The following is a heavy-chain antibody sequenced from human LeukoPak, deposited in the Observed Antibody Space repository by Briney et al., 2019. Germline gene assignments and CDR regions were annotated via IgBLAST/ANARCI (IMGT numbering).Heavy chain of an antibody. CDR1: GGAMSGTTYY. J-gene: IGHJ4*02. V-gene: IGHV4-39*01. CDR3: ASGGVYYFDS. D-gene: IGHD2-8*02. CDR2: VYYTGST. Sequence: SETLSLTCTVSGGAMSGTTYYWAWIRQPPGKGLEWIGSVYYTGSTYYNPSLKSRVIISVNTSKKQFSLKLNSVTAADTAVYYCASGGVYYFDSWGQGTLVTVSS.